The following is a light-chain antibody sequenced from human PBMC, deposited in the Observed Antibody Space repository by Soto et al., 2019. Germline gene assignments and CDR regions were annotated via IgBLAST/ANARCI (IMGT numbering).Light chain of an antibody. CDR3: QQLIDYPIT. J-gene: IGKJ5*01. CDR2: TAS. Sequence: IQLTQSPSSLSASVGDRVTITCRASQGISSHLAWYQQKPGKAPELLMYTASTLRSGVPSRFSGSGFGTDFTLTISSLQPDDFATYYCQQLIDYPITFGQGTRLEIK. CDR1: QGISSH. V-gene: IGKV1-9*01.